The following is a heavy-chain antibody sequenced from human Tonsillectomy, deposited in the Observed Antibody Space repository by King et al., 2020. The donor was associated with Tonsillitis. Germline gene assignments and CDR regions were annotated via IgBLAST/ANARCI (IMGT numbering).Heavy chain of an antibody. CDR3: ARHLKQQLDYYYYGMDV. D-gene: IGHD6-13*01. CDR1: GYSFTSYW. V-gene: IGHV5-51*01. Sequence: VQLVESGAEVKKPGESLKISCKGSGYSFTSYWIGWVRQMPGKGLEWMGIIYPGDSDTRYSPSFQGQVTISADKSISTAYLQWSSLKASDTAMYYCARHLKQQLDYYYYGMDVWGQGTTVTVSS. J-gene: IGHJ6*02. CDR2: IYPGDSDT.